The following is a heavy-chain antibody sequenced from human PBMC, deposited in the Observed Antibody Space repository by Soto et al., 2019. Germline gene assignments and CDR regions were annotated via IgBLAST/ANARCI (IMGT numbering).Heavy chain of an antibody. D-gene: IGHD3-3*01. V-gene: IGHV3-30*18. CDR2: ISNDGKSE. CDR3: AKTITTVGVSSTGRGALLDN. Sequence: QVQLVESGGGVVQPGRSLRLSCAASGFSFSAFGMHWVRQAPGKGLEWIAVISNDGKSEHYADSVKGRFTISRDNSKNTFYLQMNSLSVEDTAVYYCAKTITTVGVSSTGRGALLDNWGQGSLVSVSS. J-gene: IGHJ4*02. CDR1: GFSFSAFG.